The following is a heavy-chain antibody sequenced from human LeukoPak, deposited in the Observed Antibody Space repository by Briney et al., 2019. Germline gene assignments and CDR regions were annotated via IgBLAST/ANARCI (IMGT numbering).Heavy chain of an antibody. CDR1: GFTFSNFA. D-gene: IGHD3-10*01. Sequence: GGSLRLSCAASGFTFSNFAMSWVRQAPGKGLEWVSAMSSVTSYADSVKGRFTISRDDSKSTLFLQMNSLRAEHTAVYYCAKAFFSGSGGNHKHFDSWGQGTLVTVSS. CDR3: AKAFFSGSGGNHKHFDS. V-gene: IGHV3-23*01. J-gene: IGHJ4*02. CDR2: MSSVT.